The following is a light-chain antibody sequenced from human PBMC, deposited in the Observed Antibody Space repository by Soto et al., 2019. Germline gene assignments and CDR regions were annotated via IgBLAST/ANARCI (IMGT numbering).Light chain of an antibody. Sequence: EIVLTQSPATLSLSPGERATLSCRASENVYSYLAWYRQAPGQPPSLLIYDASNRATGIPARFSGSGSGTDFTLTISSLEPEDFAVYYCQQRSNWLTFGGGTKVDIK. CDR3: QQRSNWLT. J-gene: IGKJ4*01. V-gene: IGKV3-11*01. CDR1: ENVYSY. CDR2: DAS.